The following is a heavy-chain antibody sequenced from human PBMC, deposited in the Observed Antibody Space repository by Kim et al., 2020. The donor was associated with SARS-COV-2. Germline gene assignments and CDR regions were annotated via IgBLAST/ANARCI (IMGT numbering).Heavy chain of an antibody. D-gene: IGHD2-8*01. Sequence: IYYADAVEGRFNNARDNAKNSLYLQMNSLRDEDTAMYYCVRDRMAGAVDIWGQGTMVTVSS. V-gene: IGHV3-48*02. J-gene: IGHJ3*02. CDR3: VRDRMAGAVDI. CDR2: I.